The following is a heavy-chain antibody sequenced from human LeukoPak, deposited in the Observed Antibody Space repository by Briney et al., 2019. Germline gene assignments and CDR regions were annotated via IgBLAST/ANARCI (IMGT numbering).Heavy chain of an antibody. Sequence: GASVKVSRKASLYTFTSYGISWVRQAAGQGLEWMGWISAYNGNTNSAQKLQGRVTTTTDTSTSTAYMELRSLRSDDTAVYYSARDSGGSYFDYWGQGTLVTVSS. J-gene: IGHJ4*02. CDR2: ISAYNGNT. D-gene: IGHD1-26*01. V-gene: IGHV1-18*01. CDR1: LYTFTSYG. CDR3: ARDSGGSYFDY.